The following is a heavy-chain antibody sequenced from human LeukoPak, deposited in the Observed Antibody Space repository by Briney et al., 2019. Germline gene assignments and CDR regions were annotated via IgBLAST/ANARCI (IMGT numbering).Heavy chain of an antibody. D-gene: IGHD3-16*01. CDR1: GFTFSSYS. J-gene: IGHJ3*02. CDR3: ARGGKGNAFDI. V-gene: IGHV3-21*01. Sequence: GGSLRLSCAASGFTFSSYSMNWVRQAPGKGLEWVSSISSSSSYIFYADSVKGRFTISRDNAKNSLYLQMNSLRAEDTAVYYCARGGKGNAFDIWGQGTMVTVSS. CDR2: ISSSSSYI.